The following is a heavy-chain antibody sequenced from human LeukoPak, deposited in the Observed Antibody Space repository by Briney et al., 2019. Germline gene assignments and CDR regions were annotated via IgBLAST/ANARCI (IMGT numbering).Heavy chain of an antibody. CDR3: AKTPPVSPYYFDY. CDR1: GYTFTGYY. CDR2: INPNSGGT. V-gene: IGHV1-2*02. J-gene: IGHJ4*02. Sequence: ASAKVSCKASGYTFTGYYIHWVRQAPGQGLEWMGWINPNSGGTNYAQRFQGRVTMTRDTSINTVYMELSRLRSDDTAVYYCAKTPPVSPYYFDYWGQGTLVTVS. D-gene: IGHD3-16*01.